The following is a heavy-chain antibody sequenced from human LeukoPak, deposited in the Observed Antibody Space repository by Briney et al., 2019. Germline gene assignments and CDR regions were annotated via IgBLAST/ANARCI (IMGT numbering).Heavy chain of an antibody. CDR1: GFTFSSYW. CDR3: ARDTRSDWYGLIDY. J-gene: IGHJ4*02. CDR2: IKQDGSEK. D-gene: IGHD6-19*01. V-gene: IGHV3-7*01. Sequence: PGGSLTLSCAVSGFTFSSYWMRWVRHPLGKGREWVANIKQDGSEKYYVDSIKGRFTISRDNAKNSLYLQMSSLRAEDTAVYYCARDTRSDWYGLIDYWGQGTLVTVSS.